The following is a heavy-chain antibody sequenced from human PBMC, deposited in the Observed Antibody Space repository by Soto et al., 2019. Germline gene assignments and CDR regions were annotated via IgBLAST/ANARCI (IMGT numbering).Heavy chain of an antibody. CDR2: IYYRGRT. D-gene: IGHD6-13*01. V-gene: IGHV4-31*03. CDR1: GDSISSGGYY. CDR3: PRAQSRRWHCFHP. Sequence: QVQLQESGPGLVKPSQTLSLTCTVSGDSISSGGYYWSWIRQHPGKGLECIGYIYYRGRTYYNPSLNTRITISLDTSNNQFFLRLNSVTAADTAVYYCPRAQSRRWHCFHPWGQATLVTVSP. J-gene: IGHJ5*02.